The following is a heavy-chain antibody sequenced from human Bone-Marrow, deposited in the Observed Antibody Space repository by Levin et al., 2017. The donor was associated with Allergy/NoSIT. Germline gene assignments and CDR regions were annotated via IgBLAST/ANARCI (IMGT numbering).Heavy chain of an antibody. Sequence: SLKISCAASGFTFDNSAMHWVRQAPGKGLEWVSGISWNSGTIGYADSVKGRFTISRDSAKSSLYLEMNSLRAEDAALYYCAKAPGYATGKGYFQHWGQGTLVTLSS. D-gene: IGHD1-1*01. CDR1: GFTFDNSA. CDR2: ISWNSGTI. V-gene: IGHV3-9*01. CDR3: AKAPGYATGKGYFQH. J-gene: IGHJ1*01.